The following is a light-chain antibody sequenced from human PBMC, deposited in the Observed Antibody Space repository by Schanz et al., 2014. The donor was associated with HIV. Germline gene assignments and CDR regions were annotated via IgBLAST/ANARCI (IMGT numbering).Light chain of an antibody. CDR2: KAS. V-gene: IGKV1-5*03. Sequence: DIQMTQSPSTLSASVGDRVTITCRASQSISSYLAWYQQKPGKAPNLLIYKASSLESGVPSRFSGSGSGTEFALTISSLQPDDFATYYCQQYYGYSSYTFGQGTTLDIK. J-gene: IGKJ2*01. CDR1: QSISSY. CDR3: QQYYGYSSYT.